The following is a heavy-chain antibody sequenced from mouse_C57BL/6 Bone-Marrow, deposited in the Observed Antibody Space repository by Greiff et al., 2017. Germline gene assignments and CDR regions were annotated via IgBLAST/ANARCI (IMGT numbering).Heavy chain of an antibody. V-gene: IGHV5-17*01. Sequence: EVQRVESGGGLVKPGGSLKLSCAASGFTFSDYGMHWVRQAPEKGLEWVAYISSGSSTIYYADPVKGRFTISRDNAKNTLFLQMTSVRSEDTAMYYCARDSVNAMDYWGQGTSVTVSS. D-gene: IGHD2-12*01. CDR3: ARDSVNAMDY. CDR1: GFTFSDYG. CDR2: ISSGSSTI. J-gene: IGHJ4*01.